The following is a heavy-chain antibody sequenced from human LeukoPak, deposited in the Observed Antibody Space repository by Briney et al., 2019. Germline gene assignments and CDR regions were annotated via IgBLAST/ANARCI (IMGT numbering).Heavy chain of an antibody. D-gene: IGHD3-10*01. CDR2: GYHSGTT. J-gene: IGHJ6*04. V-gene: IGHV4-38-2*01. CDR1: GFSISSGYY. CDR3: ASYYGSGVSAYNYYGMDV. Sequence: SETLSLTCDVSGFSISSGYYWGWIRQPPGKGLEWIGSGYHSGTTYYNPSLKSRVAMSVDTSKNQFSLKLSSVTAADTAVYYCASYYGSGVSAYNYYGMDVWGKGTTVTVSS.